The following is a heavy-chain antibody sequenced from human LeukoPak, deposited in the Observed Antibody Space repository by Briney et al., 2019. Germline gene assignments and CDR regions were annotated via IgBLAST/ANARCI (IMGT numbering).Heavy chain of an antibody. Sequence: EGSLRLSCAASGFTFSSYSMNWVRQAPGKGLEWVSSISSSSSYIYYADSVKGRFTISRDNAKNSLYLQMNSLRAEDTAVYYCASLRWHDAFDIWGQGTMVTVSS. CDR2: ISSSSSYI. J-gene: IGHJ3*02. V-gene: IGHV3-21*01. D-gene: IGHD4-23*01. CDR1: GFTFSSYS. CDR3: ASLRWHDAFDI.